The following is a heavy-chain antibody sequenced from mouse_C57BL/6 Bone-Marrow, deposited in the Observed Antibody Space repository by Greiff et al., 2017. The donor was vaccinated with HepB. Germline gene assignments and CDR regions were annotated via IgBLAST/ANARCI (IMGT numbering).Heavy chain of an antibody. Sequence: VKLQESGPELVKPGASVKLSCKASGYTFTSYDINWVKQRPGQGLEWIGWIYPRDGSTKYNEKFKGKATLTVDTSSSTAYMELHSLTSEDSAVYFCARFTTVVATDYAMDYWGQGTSVTVSS. J-gene: IGHJ4*01. CDR3: ARFTTVVATDYAMDY. CDR2: IYPRDGST. V-gene: IGHV1-85*01. CDR1: GYTFTSYD. D-gene: IGHD1-1*01.